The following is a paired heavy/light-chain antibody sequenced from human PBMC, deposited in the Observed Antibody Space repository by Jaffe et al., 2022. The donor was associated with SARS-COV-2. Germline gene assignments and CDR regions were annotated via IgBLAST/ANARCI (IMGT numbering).Heavy chain of an antibody. CDR1: GDSVSSNNAA. J-gene: IGHJ4*02. CDR3: ARDLGYFDY. Sequence: QVQLQQSGPGLVKPSQTLSLTCAISGDSVSSNNAAWDWIRQSPSRGLEWLGRTYYRSKWYNEYAVSLKSRITINPDTSKNQFSLQLNSVTPEDTAVYYCARDLGYFDYWGQGTLVTVSS. V-gene: IGHV6-1*02. CDR2: TYYRSKWYN.
Light chain of an antibody. CDR2: DVS. V-gene: IGLV2-14*03. CDR1: SSDVGAYKY. J-gene: IGLJ1*01. Sequence: QSALTQPASVSGSPGQSITISCTGTSSDVGAYKYVSWYQKHPGKAPKVMIYDVSNRPSGVSYRFSGSKSGNTASLTISGLQAEDEADYYCISYTGSSTYVFGTGTKVTVL. CDR3: ISYTGSSTYV.